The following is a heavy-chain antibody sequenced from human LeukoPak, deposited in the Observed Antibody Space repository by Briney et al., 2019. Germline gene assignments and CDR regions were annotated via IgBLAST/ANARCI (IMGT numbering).Heavy chain of an antibody. D-gene: IGHD5-18*01. J-gene: IGHJ4*02. Sequence: ASVKVSCKASGYTFTSYGISWVRQAPGQGLEWMGWISAYNGNTNYALKLQGRVTMTTDTSTSTAYMELRSLRSDDTAVYYCARATRGYSYGLLDYWGQGTLVTVSS. V-gene: IGHV1-18*01. CDR3: ARATRGYSYGLLDY. CDR1: GYTFTSYG. CDR2: ISAYNGNT.